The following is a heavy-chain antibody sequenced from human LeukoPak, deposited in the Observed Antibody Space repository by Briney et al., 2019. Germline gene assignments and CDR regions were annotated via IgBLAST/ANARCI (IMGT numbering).Heavy chain of an antibody. V-gene: IGHV3-9*01. J-gene: IGHJ4*02. D-gene: IGHD3-10*01. CDR2: ISWNSGSI. CDR1: GFTFDDYA. Sequence: QSGGSLRLSCAASGFTFDDYAMHWVRQAPGKGLEWVSGISWNSGSIGYADSVKGRFTISRDNAKSSLYLQMNSLRAEDTALYYCAKDSDQYYYGSGSYYDYWGQGTLVTVSS. CDR3: AKDSDQYYYGSGSYYDY.